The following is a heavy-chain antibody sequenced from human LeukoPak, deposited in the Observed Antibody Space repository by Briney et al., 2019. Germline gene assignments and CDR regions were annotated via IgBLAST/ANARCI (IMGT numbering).Heavy chain of an antibody. Sequence: PSETLSLTCAVYGGSFSGYYWSWIRQHPGKGLEWIGYIYYSGSTYYNPSLKSRVTISVDTSKNQFSLKLSSVTAADTAVYYCARDTVTTGNWFDPWGQGTLVTVSS. V-gene: IGHV4-31*11. J-gene: IGHJ5*02. CDR3: ARDTVTTGNWFDP. D-gene: IGHD4-17*01. CDR2: IYYSGST. CDR1: GGSFSGYY.